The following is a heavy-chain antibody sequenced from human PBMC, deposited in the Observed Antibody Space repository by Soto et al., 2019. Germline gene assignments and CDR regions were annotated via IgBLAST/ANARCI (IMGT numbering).Heavy chain of an antibody. D-gene: IGHD5-18*01. Sequence: QVQLLQSGAEVKKPGSSVKVSCKASGGTFSNYAITWVRQAPGQGLEWLGRIIPIFGSTTFAQKFQGRVTPTADESTTTVYMELSSLRSDDTAVYYCAKDGGKDGYFGNWFDPWGQGTLVTVSS. V-gene: IGHV1-69*15. CDR3: AKDGGKDGYFGNWFDP. CDR2: IIPIFGST. J-gene: IGHJ5*02. CDR1: GGTFSNYA.